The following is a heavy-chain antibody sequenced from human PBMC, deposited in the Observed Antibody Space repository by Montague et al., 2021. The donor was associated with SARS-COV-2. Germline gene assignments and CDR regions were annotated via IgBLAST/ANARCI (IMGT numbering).Heavy chain of an antibody. D-gene: IGHD3-16*02. CDR2: IYTDGRT. CDR1: GFIVSDRY. CDR3: ARATSYPYGLDV. J-gene: IGHJ6*02. V-gene: IGHV3-53*01. Sequence: SLRLSCAASGFIVSDRYMAWVRQAPGKGLEWVPTIYTDGRTYYAASGKGRFTISSDNSKNTLYLQMNSQRVEDTAVYYCARATSYPYGLDVWGQGTTVIVSS.